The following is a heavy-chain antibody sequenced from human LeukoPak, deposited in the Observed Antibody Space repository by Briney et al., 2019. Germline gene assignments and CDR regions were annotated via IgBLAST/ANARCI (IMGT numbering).Heavy chain of an antibody. CDR2: ISGSGGST. CDR3: AGRIAVAGTTLDY. CDR1: GFTFSSYA. D-gene: IGHD6-19*01. J-gene: IGHJ4*02. Sequence: GGSLRLSCAASGFTFSSYAMSWVRQAPGKGLEWVSDISGSGGSTYYADSVKGRFTTSRDNSKNTLYLQMNSLRAEDTAVYYCAGRIAVAGTTLDYWGQRTLVTVSS. V-gene: IGHV3-23*01.